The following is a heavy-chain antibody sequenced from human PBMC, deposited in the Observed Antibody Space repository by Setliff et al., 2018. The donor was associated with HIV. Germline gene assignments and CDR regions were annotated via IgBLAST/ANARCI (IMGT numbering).Heavy chain of an antibody. CDR2: IKQDGSEK. CDR3: ATNFLYDILTGYFPYQFDQ. CDR1: GFTFSSYW. V-gene: IGHV3-7*01. D-gene: IGHD3-9*01. Sequence: PGGSLRLSCAASGFTFSSYWMSWVRQAPGKGLEWVANIKQDGSEKYCVDSVKSRFTISRDNAKDSMYLQMNSLGGEDTAVYYCATNFLYDILTGYFPYQFDQWGQGTLVTVSS. J-gene: IGHJ4*02.